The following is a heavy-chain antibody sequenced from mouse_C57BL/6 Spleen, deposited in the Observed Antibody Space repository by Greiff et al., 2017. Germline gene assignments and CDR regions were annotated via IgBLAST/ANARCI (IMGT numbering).Heavy chain of an antibody. V-gene: IGHV7-3*01. CDR2: IRNKANGYTT. D-gene: IGHD2-3*01. J-gene: IGHJ4*01. CDR1: GFTFTDYY. CDR3: ARSRWSSAMDY. Sequence: EVKLVESGGGLVQPGGSLSLSCAASGFTFTDYYTSWVRQPPGKALEWLGFIRNKANGYTTEYSASVKGRFTISRDNSQSILYLQMNALRAEDSATYYCARSRWSSAMDYWGQGTSVTVSS.